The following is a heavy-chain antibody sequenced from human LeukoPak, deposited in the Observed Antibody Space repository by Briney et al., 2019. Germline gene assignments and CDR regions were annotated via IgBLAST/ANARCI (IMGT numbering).Heavy chain of an antibody. CDR2: IYDTGSA. CDR1: GGSISSYS. J-gene: IGHJ5*02. CDR3: ARGPSSDYDILTGFSFDDNWFDP. Sequence: PSETLSLTCTVSGGSISSYSWNWIRQAPGKRLEWIGYIYDTGSADYSPSLKSRATISVDTSRNRFSLKLRSVTAADTAVYYCARGPSSDYDILTGFSFDDNWFDPWGQGTLVTVSS. V-gene: IGHV4-59*01. D-gene: IGHD3-9*01.